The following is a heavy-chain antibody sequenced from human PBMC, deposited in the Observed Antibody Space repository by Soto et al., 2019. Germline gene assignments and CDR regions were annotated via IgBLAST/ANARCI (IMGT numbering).Heavy chain of an antibody. Sequence: SETLSLTCAVSGGSISISNWWSWVRQTPGKGLEWIGQIHHSGSTNYSPSLTSRVTISVDTSKNQFSLKLSSVTAADTAVYYCARFIAVAGEEYFQHWGQGTLVTVSS. CDR2: IHHSGST. CDR3: ARFIAVAGEEYFQH. J-gene: IGHJ1*01. D-gene: IGHD6-19*01. CDR1: GGSISISNW. V-gene: IGHV4-4*02.